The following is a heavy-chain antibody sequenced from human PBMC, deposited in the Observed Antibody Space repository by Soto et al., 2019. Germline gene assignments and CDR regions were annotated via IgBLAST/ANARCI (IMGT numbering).Heavy chain of an antibody. J-gene: IGHJ5*01. D-gene: IGHD4-17*01. Sequence: SETLSLTCTVSGGSISSTDYYWSWIRQPPGKGLEWIGYIYYSGSSYHNPALKSRITISVDTSKNQFSLKLDSVTAADTAVYYCARFTGDGENWFDPWGQGTLVTVSS. V-gene: IGHV4-30-4*01. CDR2: IYYSGSS. CDR1: GGSISSTDYY. CDR3: ARFTGDGENWFDP.